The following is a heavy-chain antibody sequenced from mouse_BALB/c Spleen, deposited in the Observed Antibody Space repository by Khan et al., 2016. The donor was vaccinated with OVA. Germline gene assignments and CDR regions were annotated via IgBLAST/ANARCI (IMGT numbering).Heavy chain of an antibody. CDR2: VNPNNGDT. J-gene: IGHJ3*01. D-gene: IGHD2-12*01. CDR1: GYSFTVYY. CDR3: ARGYEFFPY. V-gene: IGHV1-26*01. Sequence: EVQLQESGPDLVKPGASVKISCKASGYSFTVYYMTWVKQSHGTSPEWIGRVNPNNGDTNYNQNFKGKAILTVDKSSNTAYMELRSLTSEDSAVFYCARGYEFFPYWGQGTLVTVSA.